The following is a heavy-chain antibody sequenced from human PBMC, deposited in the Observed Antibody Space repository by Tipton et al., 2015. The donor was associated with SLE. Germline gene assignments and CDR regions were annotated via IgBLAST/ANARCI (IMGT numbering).Heavy chain of an antibody. D-gene: IGHD6-25*01. CDR2: MFDTGST. V-gene: IGHV4-59*01. J-gene: IGHJ6*02. CDR1: GGSISDYY. Sequence: TLSLTCTVSGGSISDYYLTWIRQPPGRRLEWIAYMFDTGSTKYNPSLQSRVTISLDTSKNQFSLNLRSVTAADTAVYYCARGPALYYGLDVWGQGTTVTVSS. CDR3: ARGPALYYGLDV.